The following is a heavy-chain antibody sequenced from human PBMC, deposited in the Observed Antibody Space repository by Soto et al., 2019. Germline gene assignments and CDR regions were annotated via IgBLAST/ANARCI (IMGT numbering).Heavy chain of an antibody. V-gene: IGHV3-21*01. J-gene: IGHJ6*02. CDR2: ISSSSSYI. CDR1: GFTFSSYS. Sequence: GGSLRLSCAASGFTFSSYSMNWVRQAPGKGLEWVSSISSSSSYIYYADSVKGRFTISRDNAKNSLYLQMNSLRAEDTAVYYCARDYCSSTSCYYYYYYGMDVWGQGTTVTVSS. CDR3: ARDYCSSTSCYYYYYYGMDV. D-gene: IGHD2-2*01.